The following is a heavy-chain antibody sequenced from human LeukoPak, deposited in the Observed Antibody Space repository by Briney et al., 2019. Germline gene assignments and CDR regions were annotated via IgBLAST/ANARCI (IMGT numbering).Heavy chain of an antibody. Sequence: PGGSLRLSCAASGFTFDDYAMHWVRHAPGKGLEWVSGISWNSGSIGYADSVKGRFTISRDNAKNSLYLQMNSLRAEDTALYYCAKDRGSGSYYYYYGMDVWGQGTTVTVSS. CDR2: ISWNSGSI. CDR3: AKDRGSGSYYYYYGMDV. V-gene: IGHV3-9*01. CDR1: GFTFDDYA. D-gene: IGHD1-26*01. J-gene: IGHJ6*02.